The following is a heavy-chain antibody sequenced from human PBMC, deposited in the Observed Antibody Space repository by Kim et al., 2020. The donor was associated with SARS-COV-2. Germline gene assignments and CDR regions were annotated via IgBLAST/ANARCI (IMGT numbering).Heavy chain of an antibody. Sequence: GRFTNSRENAKNSLYLQMNSLRAEDTAIYYCARYGSRDGYNYSFDYWGQGTLVTVSS. J-gene: IGHJ4*02. D-gene: IGHD5-12*01. CDR3: ARYGSRDGYNYSFDY. V-gene: IGHV3-11*01.